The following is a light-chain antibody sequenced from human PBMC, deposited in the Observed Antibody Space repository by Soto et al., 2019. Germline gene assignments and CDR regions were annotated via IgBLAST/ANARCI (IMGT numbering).Light chain of an antibody. CDR3: AAWDDSLSGRWV. CDR2: RNN. J-gene: IGLJ3*02. CDR1: SSNIGSNY. Sequence: QSVLTQPPSASGTPGQRVTISCSGSSSNIGSNYVYWYQQLPGTAPKLLIYRNNQRPSGVPDRFSGSKSGTSASLAISGLRSDDEADYYCAAWDDSLSGRWVFGGGTKLTV. V-gene: IGLV1-47*01.